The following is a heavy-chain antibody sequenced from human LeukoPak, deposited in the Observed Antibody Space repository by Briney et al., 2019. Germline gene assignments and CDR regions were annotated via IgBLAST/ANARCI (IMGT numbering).Heavy chain of an antibody. CDR2: IDPSDSYT. Sequence: GESLKISCKGSGYSFTSYWISWVRQMPGKGLEWMGRIDPSDSYTNYSPSFQGHVTISADKSISTAYLQWSSLKASDTAMYYCARHPIVGANSGAFDIWGQGTMVTVSS. V-gene: IGHV5-10-1*01. D-gene: IGHD1-26*01. J-gene: IGHJ3*02. CDR3: ARHPIVGANSGAFDI. CDR1: GYSFTSYW.